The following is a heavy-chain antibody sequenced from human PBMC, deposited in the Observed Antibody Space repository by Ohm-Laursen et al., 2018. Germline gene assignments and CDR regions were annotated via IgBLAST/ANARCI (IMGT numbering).Heavy chain of an antibody. CDR2: IYYSGST. V-gene: IGHV4-61*01. Sequence: SQTLSLTCTVSGGSVSSGSYYWSWIRQPPGKGLEWIGYIYYSGSTNYNPSLKSRVTISVDTSKNQFSLKLSSVTAADTAVYYCARGATSFTVTTYYFDYWGQGTLVTVSS. CDR1: GGSVSSGSYY. CDR3: ARGATSFTVTTYYFDY. J-gene: IGHJ4*02. D-gene: IGHD4-17*01.